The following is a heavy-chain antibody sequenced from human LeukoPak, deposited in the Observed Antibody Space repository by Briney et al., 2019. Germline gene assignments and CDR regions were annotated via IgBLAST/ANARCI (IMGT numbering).Heavy chain of an antibody. V-gene: IGHV4-59*01. CDR3: ARSLYCSGGSCYCDY. CDR2: IYYSGST. J-gene: IGHJ4*02. CDR1: GGSISSYY. Sequence: PSETLSLTCTVSGGSISSYYWGWIRQPPGKGLEWIGYIYYSGSTNYNPSLKSRVTISVDTSKNQFSLKLSSVTAADTAVYYCARSLYCSGGSCYCDYWGQGTLVTVSS. D-gene: IGHD2-15*01.